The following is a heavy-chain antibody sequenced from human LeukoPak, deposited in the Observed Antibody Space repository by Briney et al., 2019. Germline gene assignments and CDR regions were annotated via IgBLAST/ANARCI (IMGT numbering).Heavy chain of an antibody. D-gene: IGHD3-9*01. CDR1: GFTFSLYW. Sequence: GGSLRLSCAASGFTFSLYWMNWVRRAPGKGLEWVANIKQDGSEKNYVDSVKGRFTISRDNAKNSLYLQMNDLRVENTAMYYCAGGTGFIIKDWGQGTLVTVSS. CDR3: AGGTGFIIKD. V-gene: IGHV3-7*03. J-gene: IGHJ4*02. CDR2: IKQDGSEK.